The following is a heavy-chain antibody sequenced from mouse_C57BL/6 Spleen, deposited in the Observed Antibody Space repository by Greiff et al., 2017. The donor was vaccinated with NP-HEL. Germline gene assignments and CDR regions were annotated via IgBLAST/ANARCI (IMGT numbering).Heavy chain of an antibody. D-gene: IGHD1-1*01. CDR3: ARSGYGSSYDYFDV. J-gene: IGHJ1*03. CDR1: GYTFTSYW. Sequence: LQESGAELVKPGASVKLPCKASGYTFTSYWMHWVKQRPGQGLEWIGMIHPNSGSTNYNEKFKSKATLTVDKSSSTAYMQLSSLTSEDSAVYYCARSGYGSSYDYFDVWGTGTTVTVSS. V-gene: IGHV1-64*01. CDR2: IHPNSGST.